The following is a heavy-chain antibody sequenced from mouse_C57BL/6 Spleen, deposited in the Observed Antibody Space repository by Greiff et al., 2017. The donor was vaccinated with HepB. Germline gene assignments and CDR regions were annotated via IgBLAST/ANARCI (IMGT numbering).Heavy chain of an antibody. CDR1: GYTFTSYW. J-gene: IGHJ2*01. CDR3: ARGAYDSNYGDD. D-gene: IGHD2-5*01. Sequence: QVQLQQPGAELVRPGSSVKLSCKASGYTFTSYWMDWVKQRPGQGLEWIGNIYPSDSETHYNQKFKDKATLTVDKSSSTAYMQLSSLTSEDSAVYYCARGAYDSNYGDDWGQGTTLTVSS. V-gene: IGHV1-61*01. CDR2: IYPSDSET.